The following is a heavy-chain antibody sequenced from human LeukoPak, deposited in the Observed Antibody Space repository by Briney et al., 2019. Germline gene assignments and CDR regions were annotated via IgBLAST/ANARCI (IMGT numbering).Heavy chain of an antibody. CDR2: IIPIFGTA. CDR1: GGTFSSYA. CDR3: AKGRRFGEFDAFDI. V-gene: IGHV1-69*01. D-gene: IGHD3-10*01. Sequence: GASVKVSCKASGGTFSSYAISWVRQVPGQGLEWMGGIIPIFGTANYAQKFQGRVTITADESTSTAYMELSSLRSEDTAVYYCAKGRRFGEFDAFDIWGQGTMVTVSS. J-gene: IGHJ3*02.